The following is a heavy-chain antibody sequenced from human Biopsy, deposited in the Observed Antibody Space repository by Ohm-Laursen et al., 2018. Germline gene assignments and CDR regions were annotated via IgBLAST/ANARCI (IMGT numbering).Heavy chain of an antibody. D-gene: IGHD5-24*01. CDR2: INPDGSVK. J-gene: IGHJ4*02. Sequence: SLRLSCAASGFMFSASWMSWVRQAPGKGLEWVANINPDGSVKYFADSVKGRFTISRDNAENSMYLQTSSLTVDDTAVYYCARDERWGQGTLVTVSS. CDR3: ARDER. CDR1: GFMFSASW. V-gene: IGHV3-7*01.